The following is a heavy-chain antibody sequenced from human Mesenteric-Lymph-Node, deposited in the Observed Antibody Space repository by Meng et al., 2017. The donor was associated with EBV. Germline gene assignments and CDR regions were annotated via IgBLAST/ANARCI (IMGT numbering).Heavy chain of an antibody. CDR1: GGSIGSPIYY. V-gene: IGHV4-39*01. CDR3: ARADYYDTSGVVDY. Sequence: QGSGPGRVKPSDPLSLICTVSGGSIGSPIYYWVWIRRPPGKGLEWIGTFSYSGTTYYNTSLKSRVTISVDMSKNQFSLKLSSVTAADTAVYFCARADYYDTSGVVDYWGQGTLVTVSS. CDR2: FSYSGTT. J-gene: IGHJ4*02. D-gene: IGHD3-22*01.